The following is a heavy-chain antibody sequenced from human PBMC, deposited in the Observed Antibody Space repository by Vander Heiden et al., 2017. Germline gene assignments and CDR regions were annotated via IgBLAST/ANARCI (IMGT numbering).Heavy chain of an antibody. D-gene: IGHD3-9*01. Sequence: QVQLVETGGGVVQPGKSLTLSCEASGFTFCHFYMHCLPQAPGKGLHWVAVIWSGNEEYADSVKGRFTISGDNSKNRRYLKMTNVREDETGLYFCAKDAHRASLTGYFFDFWGQGAKVTVS. CDR1: GFTFCHFY. CDR3: AKDAHRASLTGYFFDF. V-gene: IGHV3-33*04. J-gene: IGHJ4*02. CDR2: IWSGNE.